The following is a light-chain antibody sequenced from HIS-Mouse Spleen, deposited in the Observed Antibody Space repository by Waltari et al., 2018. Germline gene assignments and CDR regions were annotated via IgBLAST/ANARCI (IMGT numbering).Light chain of an antibody. J-gene: IGLJ3*02. CDR2: EGS. V-gene: IGLV2-23*01. Sequence: QSALTQPASVYGSPGQSLTISCPGTSSDVGSYNLVPWYQQHPGKAPKLMIYEGSKRPSGVSNRFSGSKSGNTASLTISGLQAEDEADYYCCSYAGSSTWVFGGGTKLTVL. CDR3: CSYAGSSTWV. CDR1: SSDVGSYNL.